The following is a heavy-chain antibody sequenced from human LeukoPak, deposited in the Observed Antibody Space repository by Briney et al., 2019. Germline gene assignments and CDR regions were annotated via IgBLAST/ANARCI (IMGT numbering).Heavy chain of an antibody. Sequence: GGSLRLSCAASGFTFSDYYMSWIRQAPGKGLEWVSYISSSGSTIYYADSVKGRFTISRDNAKNSLYLQMNSLRAEDTAVYYCARAFGELFPEYFQHWGQGTLVTVPS. CDR2: ISSSGSTI. V-gene: IGHV3-11*01. CDR3: ARAFGELFPEYFQH. CDR1: GFTFSDYY. J-gene: IGHJ1*01. D-gene: IGHD3-10*01.